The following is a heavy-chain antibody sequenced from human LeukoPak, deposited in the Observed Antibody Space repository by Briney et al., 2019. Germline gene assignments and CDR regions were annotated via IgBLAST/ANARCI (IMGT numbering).Heavy chain of an antibody. V-gene: IGHV3-11*01. D-gene: IGHD1-14*01. J-gene: IGHJ4*02. CDR3: ARGQSRTAFDH. CDR2: LTSSGYTK. Sequence: GGSLRLSCAASGFTFSDYYMSWVRQAPGKGLEWVSYLTSSGYTKYYADSVEGRFTISRDNAKKSLYLQMNSLRAEDTAVYYCARGQSRTAFDHWGQGTLVTVSS. CDR1: GFTFSDYY.